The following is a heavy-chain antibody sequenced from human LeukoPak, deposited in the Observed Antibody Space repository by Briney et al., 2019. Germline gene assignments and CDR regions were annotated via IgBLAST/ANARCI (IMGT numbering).Heavy chain of an antibody. V-gene: IGHV1-8*01. Sequence: ASVKVSCKTSGYTFAGYDINWVRQATGQGLEWMGWVSPNSGNAGYAQKFQGRVTMTTDTSITTAYMELSSLTSEDTAVYYCARLLHDSRAYYQGFDPWGQGTLVIVSS. CDR3: ARLLHDSRAYYQGFDP. D-gene: IGHD3-22*01. CDR1: GYTFAGYD. J-gene: IGHJ5*02. CDR2: VSPNSGNA.